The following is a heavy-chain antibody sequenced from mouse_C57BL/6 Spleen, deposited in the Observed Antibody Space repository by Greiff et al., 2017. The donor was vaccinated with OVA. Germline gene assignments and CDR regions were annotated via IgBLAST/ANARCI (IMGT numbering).Heavy chain of an antibody. D-gene: IGHD2-4*01. Sequence: QVQLQQSGAELVKPGASVKISCKASGYAFSSYWMNWVKQRHGKGLEWIGQIYPGDGDTNYNGKFKGKATLTADKSSSTAYMQLRSLTSEDSAVSFAVSDDYDGYIDVWGTGTTVTVSS. V-gene: IGHV1-80*01. CDR1: GYAFSSYW. CDR2: IYPGDGDT. J-gene: IGHJ1*03. CDR3: VSDDYDGYIDV.